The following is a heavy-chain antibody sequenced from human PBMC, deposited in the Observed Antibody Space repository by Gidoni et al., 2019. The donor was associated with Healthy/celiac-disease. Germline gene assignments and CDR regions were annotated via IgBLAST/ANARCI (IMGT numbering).Heavy chain of an antibody. CDR3: ARERRGTVSSKYGYGMDV. Sequence: QVQLQESGPGLVKPSETLSLTCTVSGYSISSGYYWGWIRQPPGKGLEWIGSIYHSGSTYYNPSLKSRVTISVDTSKNQFSLKLSSVTAADTAVYYCARERRGTVSSKYGYGMDVWGQGTTVTVSS. CDR1: GYSISSGYY. CDR2: IYHSGST. J-gene: IGHJ6*02. V-gene: IGHV4-38-2*02. D-gene: IGHD4-17*01.